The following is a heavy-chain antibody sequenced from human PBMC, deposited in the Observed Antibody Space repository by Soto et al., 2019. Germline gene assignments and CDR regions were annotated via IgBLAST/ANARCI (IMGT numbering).Heavy chain of an antibody. D-gene: IGHD6-6*01. Sequence: TLCLTCTVSGGSISSGGYYWSWIRQHPGKGLEWIGYIYYSGSTYYNPSLKSRVTISVDTSKNQFSLKLSSVTAADTAVYYCASHYSSSPGPDSDYWGQGTLVTVSS. CDR1: GGSISSGGYY. CDR3: ASHYSSSPGPDSDY. J-gene: IGHJ4*02. V-gene: IGHV4-31*03. CDR2: IYYSGST.